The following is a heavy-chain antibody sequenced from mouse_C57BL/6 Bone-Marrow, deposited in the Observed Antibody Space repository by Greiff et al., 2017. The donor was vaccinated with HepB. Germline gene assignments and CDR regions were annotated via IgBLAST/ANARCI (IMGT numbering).Heavy chain of an antibody. CDR3: ATSNYYGSSYGWYFDV. D-gene: IGHD1-1*01. CDR2: IWRGGST. V-gene: IGHV2-5*01. J-gene: IGHJ1*03. CDR1: GFSLTSYG. Sequence: VKLKQSGPGLVQPSQSLSITCTVSGFSLTSYGVHWVRQSPGKGLEWLGVIWRGGSTDYNAAFMSRLSITKDNSKSQVFFKMNSLQADDTAIYYCATSNYYGSSYGWYFDVWGTGTTVTVSS.